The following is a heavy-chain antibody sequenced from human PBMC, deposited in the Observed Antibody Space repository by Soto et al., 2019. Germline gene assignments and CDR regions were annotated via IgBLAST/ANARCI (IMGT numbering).Heavy chain of an antibody. J-gene: IGHJ4*02. CDR1: GFNFSASS. CDR2: MRSKAANYVT. Sequence: EVKVVQSGGGLVQPGGSLRLSCAASGFNFSASSVYWVRQAPGRGLEWVGHMRSKAANYVTEYAAAVKGRFTISRDDSQKTASLQMNSLKTEDAAVYYCTQFDYWGQGALVSVSS. CDR3: TQFDY. V-gene: IGHV3-73*01.